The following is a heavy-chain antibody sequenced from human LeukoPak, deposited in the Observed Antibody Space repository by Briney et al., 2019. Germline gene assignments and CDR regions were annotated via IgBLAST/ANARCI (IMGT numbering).Heavy chain of an antibody. V-gene: IGHV3-7*01. CDR2: IKQGGSEK. J-gene: IGHJ3*02. Sequence: GGSLRLSCAASGFSFSSYWRSWVRQAPGKGLEWVANIKQGGSEKYYVDSVKGRFTISRDNAQNSLYLQMESLRAEDTAVYYCVRDLAGPPQEAFDIWGQGTVVTVSS. CDR1: GFSFSSYW. CDR3: VRDLAGPPQEAFDI.